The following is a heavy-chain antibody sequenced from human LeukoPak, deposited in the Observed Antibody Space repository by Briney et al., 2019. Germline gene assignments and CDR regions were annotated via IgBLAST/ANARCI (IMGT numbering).Heavy chain of an antibody. CDR1: GFTFSSYA. D-gene: IGHD3-22*01. J-gene: IGHJ4*02. CDR3: AKRGYYDSSGYYSSFEG. Sequence: PGGSLRLSCAASGFTFSSYAMSWVRQAPGKGLEWVSAISGSGGSTYYADSVKGHFTISKDNSKNTLYLQMNRLRAEDTAVYYCAKRGYYDSSGYYSSFEGWGQGTLVTVSS. CDR2: ISGSGGST. V-gene: IGHV3-23*01.